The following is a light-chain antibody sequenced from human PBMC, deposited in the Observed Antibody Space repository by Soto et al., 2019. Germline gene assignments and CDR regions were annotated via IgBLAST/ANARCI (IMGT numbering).Light chain of an antibody. J-gene: IGLJ1*01. CDR1: SSDVGGYNY. CDR2: DVS. V-gene: IGLV2-14*03. CDR3: SSDRASSTTHYV. Sequence: QSALTQPASLSGSPGQSITISCTGTSSDVGGYNYVSWYQQHPGKAPKLMIYDVSNRPSGVSNRFSGSKSGNTASLTISGLQAEDEAEYYCSSDRASSTTHYVFGTGTKVTVL.